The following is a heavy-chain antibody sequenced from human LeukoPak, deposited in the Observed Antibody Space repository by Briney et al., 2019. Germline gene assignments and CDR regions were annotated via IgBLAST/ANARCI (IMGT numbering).Heavy chain of an antibody. V-gene: IGHV4-34*01. J-gene: IGHJ4*02. D-gene: IGHD1/OR15-1a*01. CDR1: GDSFSAYY. Sequence: PSETLSLTCAVYGDSFSAYYWSWLRQPPGKGLEWIGEVNHGGSTNYNPSLKSRVTISVDTSKNQFSLKLTSVTAADSGVYYCAREGGNNTLRFDYWGQGTLISVSS. CDR3: AREGGNNTLRFDY. CDR2: VNHGGST.